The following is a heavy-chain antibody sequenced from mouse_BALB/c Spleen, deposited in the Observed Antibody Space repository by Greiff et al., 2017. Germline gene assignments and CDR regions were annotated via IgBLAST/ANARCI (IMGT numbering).Heavy chain of an antibody. Sequence: DVKLVESGGGLVKPGGSLKLSCAASGFTFSSYAMSWVRQSPEKRLEWVAEISSGGSYTYYPDTVTGRFTISRDNAKNTLYLEMSSLRSEDTAMYYCARDGYSLFDYWGQGTTLTVSS. J-gene: IGHJ2*01. CDR2: ISSGGSYT. CDR3: ARDGYSLFDY. D-gene: IGHD2-3*01. V-gene: IGHV5-9-4*01. CDR1: GFTFSSYA.